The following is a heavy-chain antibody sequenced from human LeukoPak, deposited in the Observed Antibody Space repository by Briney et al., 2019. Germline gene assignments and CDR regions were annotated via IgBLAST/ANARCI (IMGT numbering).Heavy chain of an antibody. CDR3: ARDVVVVVAATALFDY. J-gene: IGHJ4*02. CDR1: GYTFTGYY. Sequence: GASVKVSCKASGYTFTGYYMHWVRQAPGQGLEWMGWINPNSGGTNYAQKFQGRVTMTRDTSISTAYMELSRLRSDDTAVYYCARDVVVVVAATALFDYWGQGTLVTVSS. V-gene: IGHV1-2*02. CDR2: INPNSGGT. D-gene: IGHD2-15*01.